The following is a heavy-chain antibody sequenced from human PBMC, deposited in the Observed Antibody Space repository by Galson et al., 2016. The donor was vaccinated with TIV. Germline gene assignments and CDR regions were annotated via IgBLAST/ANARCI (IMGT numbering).Heavy chain of an antibody. D-gene: IGHD2-21*01. J-gene: IGHJ3*01. Sequence: LRLSCAASGFTFDFYAMSWVRQAPGQGLEWVSGISGSGGITYFADSVKGRFTISRDNSRNTLFLHMHSLRVEDTAVYYCAKRKNYGGDAFEDWGQGTLVTVSS. CDR3: AKRKNYGGDAFED. CDR2: ISGSGGIT. V-gene: IGHV3-23*01. CDR1: GFTFDFYA.